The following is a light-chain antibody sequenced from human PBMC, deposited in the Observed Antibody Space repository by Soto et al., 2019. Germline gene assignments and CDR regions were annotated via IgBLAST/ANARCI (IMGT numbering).Light chain of an antibody. V-gene: IGKV1-9*01. J-gene: IGKJ1*01. CDR2: AAS. Sequence: DIQMTQSPSTLSASVGDRVTITCRASQGISSYLAWYQQKPGKAPKLLIYAASTLQSGVPSRFSGSGSGTDFTLTISSLQPEDFAVYYCQQYGHSPKTFGQGTKVDIK. CDR3: QQYGHSPKT. CDR1: QGISSY.